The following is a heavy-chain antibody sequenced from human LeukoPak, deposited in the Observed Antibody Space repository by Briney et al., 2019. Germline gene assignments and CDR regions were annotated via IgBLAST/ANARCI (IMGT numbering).Heavy chain of an antibody. D-gene: IGHD2-15*01. V-gene: IGHV1-46*01. J-gene: IGHJ5*02. CDR1: GYTFTSYY. CDR3: ARDRRRNCSGGSCYLNWFDP. Sequence: ASVKVSCKASGYTFTSYYMHWVRQAPGQGLEWMGIINPSGGSTSYAQKFQGRVTMTRDTSTSTVYMELGSLRSEDTAVYYCARDRRRNCSGGSCYLNWFDPWGQGTLVTVSS. CDR2: INPSGGST.